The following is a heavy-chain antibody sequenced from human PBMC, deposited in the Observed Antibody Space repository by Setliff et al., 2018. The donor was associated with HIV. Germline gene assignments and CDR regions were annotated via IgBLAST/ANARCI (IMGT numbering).Heavy chain of an antibody. CDR2: IYHNGIT. CDR1: GYSISSGYY. D-gene: IGHD6-19*01. J-gene: IGHJ6*03. V-gene: IGHV4-38-2*01. Sequence: PSETLSLTCGVSGYSISSGYYWGWIRQPPGKGLEWIGSIYHNGITYYNPSLKSRVTISVDTSQNQFSLKLSSVTAADTAVYYCARHRDSSGWYGDYYYYMDVWGKGTTVTVSS. CDR3: ARHRDSSGWYGDYYYYMDV.